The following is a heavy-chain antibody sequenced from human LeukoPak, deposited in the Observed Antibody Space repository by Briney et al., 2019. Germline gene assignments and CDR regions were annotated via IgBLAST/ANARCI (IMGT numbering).Heavy chain of an antibody. CDR1: GFTFSSYA. Sequence: PGGSLRLSCAGSGFTFSSYAMSWVRQAPGKGLEWVSSISGSGGSTYYPDSVKGRFTISRDNSQNTLYLQMNSLRADDTAVYYCAKRRGNGCNYDFDYWGQGTLVTVSS. CDR2: ISGSGGST. V-gene: IGHV3-23*01. D-gene: IGHD5-24*01. CDR3: AKRRGNGCNYDFDY. J-gene: IGHJ4*02.